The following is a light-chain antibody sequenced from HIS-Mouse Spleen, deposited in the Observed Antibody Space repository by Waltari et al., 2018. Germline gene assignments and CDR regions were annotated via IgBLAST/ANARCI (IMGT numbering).Light chain of an antibody. J-gene: IGLJ2*01. V-gene: IGLV2-14*03. Sequence: QSALTQPPSVSGSPGQSITISCTGTSSDVGGYNYVPWYQQHPGKAPKLMIYDVSNRPSGVSNRFSGSKSGNTASLTISGLQAEDEADYYCSSYTSSSFNVVFGGGTKLTVL. CDR1: SSDVGGYNY. CDR2: DVS. CDR3: SSYTSSSFNVV.